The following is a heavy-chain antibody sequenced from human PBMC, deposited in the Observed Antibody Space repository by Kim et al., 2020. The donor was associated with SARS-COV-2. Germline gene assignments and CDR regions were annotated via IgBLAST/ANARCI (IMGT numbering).Heavy chain of an antibody. Sequence: GGSLRLSCSASGFTFSSYAMHWVRQAPGKGLEYVSATSSNGGSTYYADSVKGRFTISRDNSKNTLYLQMSSLRAEDTAVYYCVKDMGYCSSTSCYYFDYWGQGTLVTVSS. D-gene: IGHD2-2*01. CDR3: VKDMGYCSSTSCYYFDY. V-gene: IGHV3-64D*09. CDR1: GFTFSSYA. CDR2: TSSNGGST. J-gene: IGHJ4*02.